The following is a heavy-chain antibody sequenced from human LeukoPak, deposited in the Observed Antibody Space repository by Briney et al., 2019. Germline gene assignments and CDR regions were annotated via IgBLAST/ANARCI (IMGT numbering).Heavy chain of an antibody. Sequence: PGGSLRLSCAASGFTFSSYEMNWVRQAPGKGLEWVSYISSSGSTIYYADSVKGRFTISRDNAKNSLYLQMNSLRAEDTAVYYCARVSLAAGGDGYWGQGTLVTVSS. CDR1: GFTFSSYE. J-gene: IGHJ4*02. CDR3: ARVSLAAGGDGY. V-gene: IGHV3-48*03. D-gene: IGHD6-13*01. CDR2: ISSSGSTI.